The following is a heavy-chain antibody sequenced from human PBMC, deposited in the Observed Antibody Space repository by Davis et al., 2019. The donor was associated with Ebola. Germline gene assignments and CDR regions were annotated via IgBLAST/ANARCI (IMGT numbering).Heavy chain of an antibody. J-gene: IGHJ5*02. CDR3: AKSPSSGWQPWFDP. Sequence: GESLKISCGASGFTFSSYGMHWVRRAPGKGLEWVSTITGDTHSTYYADSVKGRFTISRDNSKNTLSLQMDSLRADDTAVYYCAKSPSSGWQPWFDPWGQGTLVTVSS. CDR1: GFTFSSYG. V-gene: IGHV3-23*01. D-gene: IGHD6-19*01. CDR2: ITGDTHST.